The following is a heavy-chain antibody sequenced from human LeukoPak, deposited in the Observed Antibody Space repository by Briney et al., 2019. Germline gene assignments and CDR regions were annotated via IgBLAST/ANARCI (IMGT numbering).Heavy chain of an antibody. J-gene: IGHJ4*02. D-gene: IGHD4-17*01. CDR2: MNPCNGDR. CDR3: ARTTSLTASGYDC. CDR1: GYTFTTYH. V-gene: IGHV1-8*03. Sequence: ASVKVSCKTSGYTFTTYHINWVRQATGQGLEWLGWMNPCNGDRGYAQKVQGRLSITSDTSISTAYMELSSLKSDDTAVYFCARTTSLTASGYDCWGQGTLVTVSS.